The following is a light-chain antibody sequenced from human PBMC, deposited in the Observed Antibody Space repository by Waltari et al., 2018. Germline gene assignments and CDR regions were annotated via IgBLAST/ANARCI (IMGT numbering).Light chain of an antibody. CDR3: SAWDTSLDAYV. CDR2: RNN. CDR1: SNNVGNQG. J-gene: IGLJ1*01. Sequence: QAGLTQPPSVSKGLRQTATPTCTGNSNNVGNQGAAWLQQHQGHPPKLLSYRNNNRPSGISERLSASRSGNTASLTITGLQPEDEADYYCSAWDTSLDAYVFGTGTKVTVL. V-gene: IGLV10-54*01.